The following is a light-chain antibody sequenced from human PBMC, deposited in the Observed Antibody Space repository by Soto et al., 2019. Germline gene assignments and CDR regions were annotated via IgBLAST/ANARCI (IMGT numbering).Light chain of an antibody. Sequence: ETVLTQSPGTLSLSPGERATLSCRASQSVRTKLAWYQQKAGQAPRLLIYDASNRATGIPARFSGSGSGTDFTLTISSLEPEDFAVYYCQQRSNWPRFTFGPGTKVDIK. V-gene: IGKV3-11*01. CDR1: QSVRTK. CDR3: QQRSNWPRFT. J-gene: IGKJ3*01. CDR2: DAS.